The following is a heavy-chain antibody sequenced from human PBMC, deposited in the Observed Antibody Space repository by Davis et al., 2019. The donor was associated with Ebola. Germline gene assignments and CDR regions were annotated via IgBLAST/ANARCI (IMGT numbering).Heavy chain of an antibody. Sequence: GSLRLSCAASGFTFSSYCMNWVRQAPGKGLEWVSSISSSSSDIHYADSVKGRFTISRDNAKNSLYLQMNSLRAEDTAVYYCARVPPYYDFWSGKNYYYYMDVWGKGTTVTVSS. V-gene: IGHV3-21*06. J-gene: IGHJ6*03. CDR2: ISSSSSDI. D-gene: IGHD3-3*01. CDR1: GFTFSSYC. CDR3: ARVPPYYDFWSGKNYYYYMDV.